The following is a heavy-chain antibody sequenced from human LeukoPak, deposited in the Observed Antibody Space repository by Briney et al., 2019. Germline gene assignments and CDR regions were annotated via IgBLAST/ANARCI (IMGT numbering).Heavy chain of an antibody. V-gene: IGHV4-61*01. CDR1: GGSISSGSD. CDR2: IYYIGST. CDR3: ARRVYGSGSYRHVDYYYYYMDV. Sequence: PSETLSLTCTVSGGSISSGSDWSWIRQPPAKGLEWIGYIYYIGSTNYNPSLKSRVTISVDTSKNQFSLKLSSVTAADTAVYYCARRVYGSGSYRHVDYYYYYMDVWGKGTTVTISS. J-gene: IGHJ6*03. D-gene: IGHD3-10*01.